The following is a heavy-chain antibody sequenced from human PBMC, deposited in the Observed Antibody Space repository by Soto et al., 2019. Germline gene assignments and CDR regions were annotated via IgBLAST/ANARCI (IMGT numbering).Heavy chain of an antibody. J-gene: IGHJ4*02. CDR1: GGTFSSYA. D-gene: IGHD3-10*01. CDR2: IIPIFGTA. Sequence: SGKVSCKASGGTFSSYAISWVRQAPGQGLEWMGGIIPIFGTANYAQKFQGRVTITADESTSTAYMELSSLRSEDTAVYYCARVGGWFGEPVGFDYWGQGTLVTVSS. CDR3: ARVGGWFGEPVGFDY. V-gene: IGHV1-69*13.